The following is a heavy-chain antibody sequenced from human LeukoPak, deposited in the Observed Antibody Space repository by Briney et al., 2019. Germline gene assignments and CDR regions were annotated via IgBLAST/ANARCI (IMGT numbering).Heavy chain of an antibody. CDR3: ARNILFAFDI. CDR2: IYNDGST. CDR1: GFTVSSSY. Sequence: GGSLRLSCAASGFTVSSSYMSWGREAPGPGVEWVSIIYNDGSTSYADPLKGRFTISRDNSKNTLYLQVNSLRAEDTAMYYCARNILFAFDIWGQGTMVTVSS. J-gene: IGHJ3*02. D-gene: IGHD2/OR15-2a*01. V-gene: IGHV3-53*01.